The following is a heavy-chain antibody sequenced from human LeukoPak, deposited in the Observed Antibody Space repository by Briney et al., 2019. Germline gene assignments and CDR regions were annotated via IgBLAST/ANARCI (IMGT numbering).Heavy chain of an antibody. CDR1: GGSVSSGTYY. J-gene: IGHJ3*02. CDR2: IYYSGST. D-gene: IGHD3-10*01. V-gene: IGHV4-61*01. Sequence: KPSETLSLTCTVSGGSVSSGTYYWSWIRQPPGEGLEWIGYIYYSGSTNCNPSLKSRVTISVDTSKNQFSLKLSSVTAADTAVYYCARVEWFGELSPFDIWGQGTMVTVSS. CDR3: ARVEWFGELSPFDI.